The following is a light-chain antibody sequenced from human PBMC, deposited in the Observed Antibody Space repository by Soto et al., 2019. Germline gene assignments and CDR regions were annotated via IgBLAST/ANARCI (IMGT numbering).Light chain of an antibody. CDR3: QQYGTPLYT. V-gene: IGKV3-20*01. Sequence: ENVLTQSPGTLSLSPGERATLSCRTTQGISSSYLAWYQQKPGQPPRLLMYATSSRATGIPDRFSGSGSGTDFTLTISRLEPEDFAVYYCQQYGTPLYTFGQGTKLEIK. CDR1: QGISSSY. J-gene: IGKJ2*01. CDR2: ATS.